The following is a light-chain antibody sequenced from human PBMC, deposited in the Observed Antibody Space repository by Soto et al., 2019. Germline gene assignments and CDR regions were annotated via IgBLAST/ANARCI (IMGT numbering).Light chain of an antibody. CDR3: QQHYNTPIT. V-gene: IGKV4-1*01. Sequence: DIVMTQTPDSLPVSLGERATISCKSSRSLLYSSINKYYLSWYQHKPGQPPKLIIYWASARESGVPDRFSGSGSGTDFPLTISNLQAEDVAVYYCQQHYNTPITFGQGTRLEIK. CDR2: WAS. CDR1: RSLLYSSINKYY. J-gene: IGKJ5*01.